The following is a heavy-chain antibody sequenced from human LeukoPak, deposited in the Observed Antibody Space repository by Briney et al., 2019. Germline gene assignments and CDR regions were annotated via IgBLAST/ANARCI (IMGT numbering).Heavy chain of an antibody. V-gene: IGHV6-1*01. CDR2: TYFRSKWKN. CDR3: ARETEGDLSDRNWVNRYLQH. J-gene: IGHJ1*01. D-gene: IGHD7-27*01. Sequence: PSQTLTLTCAISGDRVSSNSAAWNWIRQSPSRGLEWLGRTYFRSKWKNDYAPSVKSRISVDADTSKNQISLSLTSLTPDDTAVYYCARETEGDLSDRNWVNRYLQHWGQGTLVTVSS. CDR1: GDRVSSNSAA.